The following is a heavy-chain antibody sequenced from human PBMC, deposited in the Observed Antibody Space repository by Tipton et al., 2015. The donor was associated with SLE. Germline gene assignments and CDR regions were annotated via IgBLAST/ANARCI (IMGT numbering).Heavy chain of an antibody. CDR3: ARGLKVDY. CDR1: GGSFSGYY. Sequence: TLSLTCAVYGGSFSGYYWSWIRQPPGKGLEWIGSIYYSGSTYYNPSLKSRVTISVDRSKNQFSLKLSSVTAADTAVYYCARGLKVDYWGQGTLVTVSS. J-gene: IGHJ4*02. V-gene: IGHV4-34*01. CDR2: IYYSGST.